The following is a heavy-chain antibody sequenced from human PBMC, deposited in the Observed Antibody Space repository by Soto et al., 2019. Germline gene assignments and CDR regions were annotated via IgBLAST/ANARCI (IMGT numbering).Heavy chain of an antibody. Sequence: EVQLLESGGGLVQPGGSLRLSCAASGFTFSSYAMSWVRQAPGKGLEWVSAISGSGGSTYYADSVKGRFTISRDNSKNTLYLQMNSLRAEDTAVYYCAKDLRRPYYDSSGYPAGGYWGQGTLVTVSS. D-gene: IGHD3-22*01. CDR1: GFTFSSYA. CDR3: AKDLRRPYYDSSGYPAGGY. V-gene: IGHV3-23*01. J-gene: IGHJ4*02. CDR2: ISGSGGST.